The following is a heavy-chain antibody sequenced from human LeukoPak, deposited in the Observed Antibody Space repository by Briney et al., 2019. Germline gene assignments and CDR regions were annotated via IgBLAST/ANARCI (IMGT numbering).Heavy chain of an antibody. CDR2: IYYIGYA. CDR3: ARDGLWIQNAFDI. Sequence: SETLSLTCSVSGGSISITSHYWGWVRQPPGKGLEWIGSIYYIGYAYYNPSLKSRVTMSVDTSKNQFSLKLSSVTAADTAVYYCARDGLWIQNAFDIWGQGTMVTVSS. CDR1: GGSISITSHY. J-gene: IGHJ3*02. D-gene: IGHD5-18*01. V-gene: IGHV4-39*07.